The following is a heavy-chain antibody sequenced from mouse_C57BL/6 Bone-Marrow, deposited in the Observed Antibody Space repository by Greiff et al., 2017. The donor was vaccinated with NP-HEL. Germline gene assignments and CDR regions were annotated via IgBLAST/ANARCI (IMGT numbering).Heavy chain of an antibody. Sequence: QVQLQQPGTELVKPGASVKLSCKASGYTFTSYWMHWVKQRPGQGLEWIGNINPSNGGTNYNEKFKSKATLTVDKSSSTAYMQLSSLTSEDSAVYYCARGQAYYSNYVDAMDYWGQGTSVTVSS. CDR3: ARGQAYYSNYVDAMDY. V-gene: IGHV1-53*01. D-gene: IGHD2-5*01. CDR1: GYTFTSYW. CDR2: INPSNGGT. J-gene: IGHJ4*01.